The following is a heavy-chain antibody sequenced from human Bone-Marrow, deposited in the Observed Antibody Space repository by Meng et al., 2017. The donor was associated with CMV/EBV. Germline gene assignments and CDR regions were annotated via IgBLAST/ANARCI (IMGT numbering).Heavy chain of an antibody. CDR3: ARGAYYSGSGSYYRDYYYYGMDV. CDR2: ISHSGST. Sequence: NWWSGVRQPPGKGLEWIGEISHSGSTDYNPSLKSRVTISVGKSKNQFSLKLSSVTAADTAVYYCARGAYYSGSGSYYRDYYYYGMDVWGQGTTVTVSS. D-gene: IGHD3-10*01. J-gene: IGHJ6*02. V-gene: IGHV4-4*02. CDR1: NW.